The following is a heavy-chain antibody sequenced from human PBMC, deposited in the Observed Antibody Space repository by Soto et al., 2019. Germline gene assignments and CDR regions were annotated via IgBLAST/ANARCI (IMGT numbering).Heavy chain of an antibody. Sequence: VASVKVSCKTSGYTFSGHFLQWVRQAPGAGPEWMGWINPNTGNTKYGQKFEGRVTMTRDTSSSTAYMELTRLTVDDTAVYFCARAGSYCSGGSCSFAYWGQGSLVTVSS. CDR2: INPNTGNT. J-gene: IGHJ4*02. CDR3: ARAGSYCSGGSCSFAY. V-gene: IGHV1-2*02. D-gene: IGHD2-15*01. CDR1: GYTFSGHF.